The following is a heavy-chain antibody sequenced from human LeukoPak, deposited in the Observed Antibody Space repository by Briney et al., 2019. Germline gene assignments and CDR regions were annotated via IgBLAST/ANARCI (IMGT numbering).Heavy chain of an antibody. CDR3: ARKDLGYCSGGSCYSRGWIFDY. Sequence: SVKVSCKASGGTFSIYAISWVRQAPGQGLEWMGGIISIFGTANYAQKFQGRVTITADESTSTAYMELSSLRSEDTAVYYCARKDLGYCSGGSCYSRGWIFDYWGQGTLVTVSS. D-gene: IGHD2-15*01. CDR2: IISIFGTA. J-gene: IGHJ4*02. V-gene: IGHV1-69*13. CDR1: GGTFSIYA.